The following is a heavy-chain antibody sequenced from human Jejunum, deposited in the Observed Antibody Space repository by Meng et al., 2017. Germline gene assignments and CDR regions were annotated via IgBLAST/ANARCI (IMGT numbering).Heavy chain of an antibody. Sequence: GQLGEAGGGLVQPGGSLRLSCAASGFTFNSCTMSWVRQSPGKGLAWVSTISGSGVSIYYADSVKGRFTISRDNSKDTLYLQMNSLRAEDTAVYYCAKDLATLADWDRGTLVTVPS. CDR2: ISGSGVSI. V-gene: IGHV3-23*04. CDR3: AKDLATLAD. CDR1: GFTFNSCT. J-gene: IGHJ4*02. D-gene: IGHD5-12*01.